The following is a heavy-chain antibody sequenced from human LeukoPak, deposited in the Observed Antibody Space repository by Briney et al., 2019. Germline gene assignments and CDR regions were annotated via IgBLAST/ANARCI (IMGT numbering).Heavy chain of an antibody. J-gene: IGHJ6*02. CDR3: ARLGTTMVRGVIGLYYYYGMDV. V-gene: IGHV3-48*04. Sequence: GGSLRLSCAASGFTFSSYAMSWVRQAPGKGLEWVSYISSSSSTIYYADSVKGRFTISRDNAKNSLYLQMNSLRAEDTAVYYCARLGTTMVRGVIGLYYYYGMDVWGQGTTVTVSS. CDR1: GFTFSSYA. D-gene: IGHD3-10*01. CDR2: ISSSSSTI.